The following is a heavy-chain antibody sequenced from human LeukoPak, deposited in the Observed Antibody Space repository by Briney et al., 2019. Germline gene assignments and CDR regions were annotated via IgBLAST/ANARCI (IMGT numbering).Heavy chain of an antibody. Sequence: SETLSLTCTVSGGSISSGSYYWSWIRQPAGKGLEWIGRIYTSGSTNYNPSLKSRVTISVDTSKNQFSLKLSSVTAADTAVYYCARGTTPPGYYYYHMDVWGKGTTVTVSS. D-gene: IGHD1-14*01. CDR3: ARGTTPPGYYYYHMDV. J-gene: IGHJ6*03. CDR1: GGSISSGSYY. CDR2: IYTSGST. V-gene: IGHV4-61*02.